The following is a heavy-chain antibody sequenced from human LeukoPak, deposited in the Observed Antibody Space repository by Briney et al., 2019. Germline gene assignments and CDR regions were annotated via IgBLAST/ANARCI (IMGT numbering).Heavy chain of an antibody. CDR3: TTDRRGYCSDYNCHGSAFDM. D-gene: IGHD2-15*01. CDR1: RFTFINAW. CDR2: IKSRTDGETT. Sequence: GGSLTLSCAASRFTFINAWMNWVRQAPGKGLEWVGRIKSRTDGETTDYTALVKGRFTISRDDSKNTLYLQMSSLKIEDTGVYYCTTDRRGYCSDYNCHGSAFDMWGRGTMVTVSP. V-gene: IGHV3-15*01. J-gene: IGHJ3*02.